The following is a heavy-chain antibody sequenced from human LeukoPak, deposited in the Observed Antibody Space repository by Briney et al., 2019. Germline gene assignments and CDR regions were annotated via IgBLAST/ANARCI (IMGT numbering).Heavy chain of an antibody. J-gene: IGHJ6*03. Sequence: PSETLSLTCTVSGYSISSGYYWGWIRQPPGKGLEWIGSIHHSGSTNYNPSLKSRVTISLDTSKNQFSLKLSSVTAADTAVYYCARNSPDYDFWSGYYTHYYYYYYMDVWGKGTTVTVSS. D-gene: IGHD3-3*01. CDR3: ARNSPDYDFWSGYYTHYYYYYYMDV. V-gene: IGHV4-38-2*02. CDR2: IHHSGST. CDR1: GYSISSGYY.